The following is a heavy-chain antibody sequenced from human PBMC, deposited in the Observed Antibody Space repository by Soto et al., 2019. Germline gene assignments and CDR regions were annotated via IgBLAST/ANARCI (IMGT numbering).Heavy chain of an antibody. CDR3: ATGVARGIFNY. D-gene: IGHD3-10*01. V-gene: IGHV3-53*01. Sequence: PGGSLKLSCEASGFTVRSNYMNWVRQAPGKGLEWVSLFSSGGNTYYADSLKGRFTISRDISKNTLFLQMSSLRAEDTAVYYCATGVARGIFNYWGQGALVTVSS. CDR1: GFTVRSNY. CDR2: FSSGGNT. J-gene: IGHJ4*02.